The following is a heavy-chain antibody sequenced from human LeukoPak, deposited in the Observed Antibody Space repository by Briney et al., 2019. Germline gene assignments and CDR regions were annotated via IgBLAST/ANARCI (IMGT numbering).Heavy chain of an antibody. CDR1: GFTFSSHS. CDR2: ISSSSSTI. D-gene: IGHD1-26*01. Sequence: GGSLRLSCAASGFTFSSHSMNWVRQAPGRGLEWVSYISSSSSTIYYADSVKGRFTISRDNAKNSLYLQMNSLRAEDTAVYYCAKGGKWDVTPFDYWGQGTLVTVSS. J-gene: IGHJ4*02. CDR3: AKGGKWDVTPFDY. V-gene: IGHV3-48*01.